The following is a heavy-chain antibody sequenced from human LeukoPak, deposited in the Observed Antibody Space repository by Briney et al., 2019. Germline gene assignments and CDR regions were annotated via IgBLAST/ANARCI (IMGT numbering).Heavy chain of an antibody. CDR1: GFTFDDYG. D-gene: IGHD3-10*01. J-gene: IGHJ4*02. Sequence: GGSLRLSCAASGFTFDDYGMSWVRQAPGKGLEWVSGINWNGGSTSYADSVRGRFTISRDNAKNSLYLQMNSLRAEDTALYFCATEHADYYYSDYWGQGALVTVSS. V-gene: IGHV3-20*04. CDR2: INWNGGST. CDR3: ATEHADYYYSDY.